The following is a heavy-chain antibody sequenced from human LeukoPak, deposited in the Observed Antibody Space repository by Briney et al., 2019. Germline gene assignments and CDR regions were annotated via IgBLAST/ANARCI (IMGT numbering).Heavy chain of an antibody. D-gene: IGHD2-2*01. CDR1: GFTFSSYS. V-gene: IGHV3-21*01. CDR2: ISSGSSYI. J-gene: IGHJ3*02. Sequence: GGSLRLSCAASGFTFSSYSMNWVRQAPGKGLEWVSSISSGSSYIYYADSMKGRFTISRDNAKNSLYLQMNSLRAEDTAVYYCARDDCSSTSCYAFDIWGQGTMVTVSS. CDR3: ARDDCSSTSCYAFDI.